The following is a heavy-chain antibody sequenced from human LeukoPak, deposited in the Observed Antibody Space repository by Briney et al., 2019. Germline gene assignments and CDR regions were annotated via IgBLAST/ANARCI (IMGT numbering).Heavy chain of an antibody. Sequence: SETLSLTCAVYGGSFSGYYWSWIRQPPGKGLEWIGEINHSGSTNYNPSLKSRVTISVNTSKNQFSLKLSSVTAADTAVYYCARDSGTTGEVKFDPWGQGTLVTVSS. CDR3: ARDSGTTGEVKFDP. V-gene: IGHV4-34*01. J-gene: IGHJ5*02. CDR2: INHSGST. CDR1: GGSFSGYY. D-gene: IGHD3-10*01.